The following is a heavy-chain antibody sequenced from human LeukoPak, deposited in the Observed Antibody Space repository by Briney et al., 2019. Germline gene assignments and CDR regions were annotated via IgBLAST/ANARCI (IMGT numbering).Heavy chain of an antibody. J-gene: IGHJ4*02. D-gene: IGHD3-16*02. CDR3: ARAFQSLGGLSLPDY. Sequence: ASVKVSCKASGYTFTNYAMNWVRQAPGQGPEWMGWIHPSTGNPAYAQGFTGRFVFSLDTSVSTTYLQITSLKAEDTAVYFCARAFQSLGGLSLPDYWGQGTLVTVSS. CDR1: GYTFTNYA. V-gene: IGHV7-4-1*02. CDR2: IHPSTGNP.